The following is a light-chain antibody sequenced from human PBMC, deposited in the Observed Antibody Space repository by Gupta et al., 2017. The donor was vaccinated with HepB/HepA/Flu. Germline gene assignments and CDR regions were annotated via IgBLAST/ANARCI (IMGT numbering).Light chain of an antibody. J-gene: IGKJ5*01. CDR2: DTS. V-gene: IGKV3-11*01. CDR3: HHPRSCPLT. Sequence: EIVCTHSAATLTLSEGERGTLSCKASQYVAIYLAWYQQRPVQPPRLLIYDTSNRATGSPARFSGSGSGTEFTLTIARLEPEDFAIYYCHHPRSCPLTFGQGTRLEIK. CDR1: QYVAIY.